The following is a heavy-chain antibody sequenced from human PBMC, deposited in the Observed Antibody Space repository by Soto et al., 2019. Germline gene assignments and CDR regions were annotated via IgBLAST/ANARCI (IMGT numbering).Heavy chain of an antibody. V-gene: IGHV3-23*01. CDR3: SKDRENTILTAYYYYYGMDV. Sequence: PGGSLRLSCAASGFTFSSYAMSWVRQAPGKGLEWVSAISGSGGSTYYADSVKGRFTISRDNSKNTLYLQMNSLRAEDTAVYYCSKDRENTILTAYYYYYGMDVWGQGTTVTVSS. J-gene: IGHJ6*02. CDR2: ISGSGGST. D-gene: IGHD3-3*01. CDR1: GFTFSSYA.